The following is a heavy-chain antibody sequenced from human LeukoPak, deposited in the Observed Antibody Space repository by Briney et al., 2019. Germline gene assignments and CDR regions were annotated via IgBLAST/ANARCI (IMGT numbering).Heavy chain of an antibody. D-gene: IGHD3-10*01. V-gene: IGHV4-39*07. J-gene: IGHJ4*02. CDR2: IYYSGST. CDR1: GGSISSSSYY. CDR3: ARDRKSWFGEASPGLFDY. Sequence: PSETLSLTCTVSGGSISSSSYYWGWIRQPPGKGLEWIGSIYYSGSTYYNPSLKSRVTISVDTSKNQFSLKLSSVTAADTAVYYCARDRKSWFGEASPGLFDYWGQGTLVTVSS.